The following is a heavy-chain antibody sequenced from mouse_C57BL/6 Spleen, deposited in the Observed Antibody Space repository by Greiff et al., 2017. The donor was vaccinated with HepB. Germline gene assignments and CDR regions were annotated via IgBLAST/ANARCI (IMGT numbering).Heavy chain of an antibody. Sequence: QVQLQQSGAELVRPGTSVKVSCKASGYAFTNYLIEGVKQRPGQGLEWIGVINPGSGGTNYNEKFKGKATLTADKSSSTAYMQLSSLTSEDSAVYFCARGATVVATEYYFDYWGQGTTLTVSS. J-gene: IGHJ2*01. CDR2: INPGSGGT. CDR1: GYAFTNYL. V-gene: IGHV1-54*01. CDR3: ARGATVVATEYYFDY. D-gene: IGHD1-1*01.